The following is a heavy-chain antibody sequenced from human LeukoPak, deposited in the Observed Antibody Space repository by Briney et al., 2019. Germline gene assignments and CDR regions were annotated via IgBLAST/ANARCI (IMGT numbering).Heavy chain of an antibody. CDR2: IYYSGST. Sequence: SETLSLTCTVSGGSISSSSYYWGWIPQPPGKGLERIGRIYYSGSTYYNPSLKSRVTISVDTSKNQFYLKLRSVTAADTAVYYCARTTEGGYTYGYFYYYYMDVWGKGTTVTISS. J-gene: IGHJ6*03. V-gene: IGHV4-39*07. CDR3: ARTTEGGYTYGYFYYYYMDV. CDR1: GGSISSSSYY. D-gene: IGHD5-18*01.